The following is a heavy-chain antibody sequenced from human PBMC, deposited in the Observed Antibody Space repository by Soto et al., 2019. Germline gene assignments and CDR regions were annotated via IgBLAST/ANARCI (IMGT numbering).Heavy chain of an antibody. CDR3: ARHSDNAEYFQH. V-gene: IGHV4-59*08. CDR2: IFYSGSP. CDR1: GDSIRSYY. Sequence: SETLSLTCTVSGDSIRSYYWSWIRQPPGKGLEWIGYIFYSGSPNYNPSLKSRVTMSIDTSNNQFSLRLTSVTAADTAVYYCARHSDNAEYFQHWGQGTLVTVSS. J-gene: IGHJ1*01. D-gene: IGHD1-1*01.